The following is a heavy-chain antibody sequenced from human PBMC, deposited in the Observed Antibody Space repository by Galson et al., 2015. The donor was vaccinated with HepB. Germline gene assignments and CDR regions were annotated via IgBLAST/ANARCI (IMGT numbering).Heavy chain of an antibody. D-gene: IGHD3-10*01. CDR2: ISYGGGHK. CDR3: SRARGDYYNSGPAF. V-gene: IGHV3-30*04. J-gene: IGHJ4*02. Sequence: WVRQAPGKGLEWLAVISYGGGHKYHADSGNGRFTISRDNSNNTLFLEVKNLRPEDTAIYYCSRARGDYYNSGPAFWGRGTLVTDST.